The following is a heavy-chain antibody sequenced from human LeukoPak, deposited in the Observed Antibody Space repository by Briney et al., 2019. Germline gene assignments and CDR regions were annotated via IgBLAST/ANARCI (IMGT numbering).Heavy chain of an antibody. CDR3: AKDQGYCSGGSCYLTIDY. CDR2: ISYDGSNK. J-gene: IGHJ4*02. V-gene: IGHV3-30*18. CDR1: GFTFSSYG. Sequence: GRSLRLSCAASGFTFSSYGMHWVRQAPGKGLEWVAVISYDGSNKYYADSVKGRFTISRGNSKNTLYLQMNSLRAEDTAVYYCAKDQGYCSGGSCYLTIDYWGQGTLVTVSS. D-gene: IGHD2-15*01.